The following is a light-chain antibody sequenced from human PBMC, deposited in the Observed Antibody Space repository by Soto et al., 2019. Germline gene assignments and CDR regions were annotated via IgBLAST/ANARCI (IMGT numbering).Light chain of an antibody. CDR2: DAS. CDR3: QQYNNRPLT. CDR1: QSVSSN. V-gene: IGKV3-15*01. Sequence: EIVMTQSPATLSVSPGERATLSCRASQSVSSNLAWYQQKPGQAPRLLIYDASTRATGIPARFSGSGSGTEFTLTISSLQSEDFAVYYCQQYNNRPLTFGGGTKVEI. J-gene: IGKJ4*01.